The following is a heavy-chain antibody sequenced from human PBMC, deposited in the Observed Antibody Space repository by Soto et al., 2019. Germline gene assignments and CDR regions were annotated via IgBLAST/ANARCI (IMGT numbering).Heavy chain of an antibody. CDR2: ISYDGTNK. D-gene: IGHD3-16*02. J-gene: IGHJ4*02. Sequence: GGSLRLSCAASGFSFSRHTMNWIRQAPGKGLEWVASISYDGTNKYYADSVKGRFTISRDNSKNTMSVQMDSLRAEDTAVYYCAKDRVHLGGVIVIGYFDYWGQGTLVTVSS. V-gene: IGHV3-30*04. CDR1: GFSFSRHT. CDR3: AKDRVHLGGVIVIGYFDY.